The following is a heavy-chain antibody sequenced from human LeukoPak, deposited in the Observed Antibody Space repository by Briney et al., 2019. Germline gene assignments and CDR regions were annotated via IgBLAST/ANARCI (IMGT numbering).Heavy chain of an antibody. CDR3: ARSPRYCSGGSCYFLHY. D-gene: IGHD2-15*01. Sequence: PSETLSLTCAVYGGSLSAYYWSWIRQPPGKGLEWIGEVNHSGSANYNPSLKSRVTMSVDTSKNQFSLKLSSVTAADTAVYYCARSPRYCSGGSCYFLHYCGQGTLVTVSS. J-gene: IGHJ4*02. CDR1: GGSLSAYY. CDR2: VNHSGSA. V-gene: IGHV4-34*01.